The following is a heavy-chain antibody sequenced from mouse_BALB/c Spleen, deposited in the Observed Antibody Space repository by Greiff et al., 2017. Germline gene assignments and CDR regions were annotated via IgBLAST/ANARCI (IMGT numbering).Heavy chain of an antibody. Sequence: EVMLVESGGGLVKPGGSLKLSCAASGFTFSSYTMSWVRQTPEKRLEWVATISSGGSYTYYPDSVKGRFTISRDNAKNTLYLQMSSLKSEDTAMYYCTRCSSYFDYWGQGTTLTVSS. CDR1: GFTFSSYT. D-gene: IGHD1-1*01. CDR2: ISSGGSYT. J-gene: IGHJ2*01. CDR3: TRCSSYFDY. V-gene: IGHV5-6-4*01.